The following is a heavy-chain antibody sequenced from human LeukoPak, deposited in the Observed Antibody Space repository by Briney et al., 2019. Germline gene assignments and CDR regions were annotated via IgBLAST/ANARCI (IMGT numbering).Heavy chain of an antibody. CDR1: GGSISSGDYY. V-gene: IGHV4-30-4*02. CDR2: IYYSGST. CDR3: ARVGWTIRYAFDI. Sequence: PSETLSLTCTVSGGSISSGDYYWSWIRQPPGKGLGWIGYIYYSGSTYYNPSLKSRVTISVDTSKNQFSLKLSSVTAADTAVYYCARVGWTIRYAFDIWGQGTMVTVSS. J-gene: IGHJ3*02. D-gene: IGHD5-24*01.